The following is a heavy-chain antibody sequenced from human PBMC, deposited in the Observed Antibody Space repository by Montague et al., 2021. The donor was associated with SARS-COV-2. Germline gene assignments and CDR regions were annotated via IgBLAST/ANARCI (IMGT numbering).Heavy chain of an antibody. CDR2: IYWGDEK. J-gene: IGHJ4*02. Sequence: PALVKPTQTLTLTCTFSGFSVTTSTMGVGWIRQPPGKALEWLAPIYWGDEKRFSPSRKSRLTITKDTFKDQVALRMTHMDPVDTATYYCVHYASGSYYFHYWGQGTLVTVSS. CDR3: VHYASGSYYFHY. CDR1: GFSVTTSTMG. V-gene: IGHV2-5*02. D-gene: IGHD3-10*01.